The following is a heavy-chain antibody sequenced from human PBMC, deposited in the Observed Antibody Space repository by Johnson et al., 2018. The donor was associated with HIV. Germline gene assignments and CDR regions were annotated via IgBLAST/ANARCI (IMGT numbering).Heavy chain of an antibody. CDR2: IYSDGST. Sequence: VQLVESGGGLVQPGGSLRLSCAASGFIVSSNYMSWVRQAPGKGLEWVSAIYSDGSTYYAESVKGRFTISRDSSKNTLYLQMGSLRAEDMAVYYCARGTVCGGDCYSRAFDIWGQGTMVTVSS. D-gene: IGHD2-21*02. CDR3: ARGTVCGGDCYSRAFDI. V-gene: IGHV3-66*02. J-gene: IGHJ3*02. CDR1: GFIVSSNY.